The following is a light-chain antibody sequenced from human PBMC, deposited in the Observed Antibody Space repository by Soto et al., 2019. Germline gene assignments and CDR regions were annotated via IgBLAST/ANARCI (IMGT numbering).Light chain of an antibody. V-gene: IGKV1-39*01. J-gene: IGKJ1*01. CDR1: QSITTY. CDR2: AAA. Sequence: PMTLSPPSLSPSDGDRGTLPCRASQSITTYLKWYQQTSGEAAKLLIYAAARLQTGVPSRFSGSGSGTDFTLTISSLDPEDFAGYYCQQVYGAPRTVGQGGKVDIK. CDR3: QQVYGAPRT.